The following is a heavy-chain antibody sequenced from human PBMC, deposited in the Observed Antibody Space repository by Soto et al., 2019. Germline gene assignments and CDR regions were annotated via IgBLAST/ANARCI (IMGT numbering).Heavy chain of an antibody. J-gene: IGHJ6*02. CDR1: GVTFSTHS. V-gene: IGHV3-21*01. CDR3: ARIITGTWNYYYYGMAV. CDR2: ISSSSSYI. Sequence: XGALRLSCAASGVTFSTHSMNWVRKAPGTGLEWVSSISSSSSYIYYADSVKGRFTISRDNAKNSLYLQMNSLRAEDKAVYYCARIITGTWNYYYYGMAVWSQVTTVTVS. D-gene: IGHD1-7*01.